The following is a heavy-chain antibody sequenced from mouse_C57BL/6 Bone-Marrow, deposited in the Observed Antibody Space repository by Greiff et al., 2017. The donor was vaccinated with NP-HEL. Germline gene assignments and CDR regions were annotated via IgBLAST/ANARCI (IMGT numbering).Heavy chain of an antibody. J-gene: IGHJ3*01. CDR1: GYTFTSYW. D-gene: IGHD2-4*01. Sequence: QVQLQQPGAELVRPGSSVKLSCKASGYTFTSYWMHWVKQRPIQGLEWIGNIDPSDSETHYNQKFKDKATLTVDKSSSTAYMQLSSLTSEDSAVYYCARLGYDYAIAYWGQGTLVTVSA. CDR3: ARLGYDYAIAY. V-gene: IGHV1-52*01. CDR2: IDPSDSET.